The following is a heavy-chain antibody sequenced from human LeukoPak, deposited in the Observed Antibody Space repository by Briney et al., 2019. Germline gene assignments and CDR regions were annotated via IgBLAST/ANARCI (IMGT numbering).Heavy chain of an antibody. Sequence: GGSLRLSCAASGFTFDDYAMHWVRQAPGKGLEWVSGISWNSGSIGYADSVKGRFTISRDNAKNSLYLQMNSLRAEDTALYYCAKGYYYGSGSPSDYWGQGTLVTVSS. CDR1: GFTFDDYA. V-gene: IGHV3-9*01. CDR2: ISWNSGSI. D-gene: IGHD3-10*01. J-gene: IGHJ4*02. CDR3: AKGYYYGSGSPSDY.